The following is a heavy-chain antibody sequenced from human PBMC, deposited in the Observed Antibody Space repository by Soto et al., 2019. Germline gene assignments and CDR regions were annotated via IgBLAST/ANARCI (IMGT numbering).Heavy chain of an antibody. V-gene: IGHV4-31*03. D-gene: IGHD3-22*01. CDR3: ARDSSGYWPAFDI. Sequence: SETLSLTCTVSGGSIISGGYYWIWIRQHPGKGLEWIGYIYYSGSTYYNPSLKSRVTISVDTSKNQFSLKLSSVTAADTAVYYCARDSSGYWPAFDIWGQGTMVTVSS. CDR2: IYYSGST. CDR1: GGSIISGGYY. J-gene: IGHJ3*02.